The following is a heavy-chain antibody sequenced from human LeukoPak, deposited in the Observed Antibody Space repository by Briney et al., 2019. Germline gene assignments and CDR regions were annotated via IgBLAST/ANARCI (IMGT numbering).Heavy chain of an antibody. V-gene: IGHV1-2*02. CDR1: GYTFTDYY. CDR2: INPNSGGT. CDR3: ARASYSYDINGWVPFDY. Sequence: GASVKVSCKASGYTFTDYYMHWVRQAPGQGLEWMGWINPNSGGTNYAQKFQGRVTMTRDTSISTAYIDLSRLRSDDTAVYYCARASYSYDINGWVPFDYWGQGTLVTVSS. D-gene: IGHD3-22*01. J-gene: IGHJ4*02.